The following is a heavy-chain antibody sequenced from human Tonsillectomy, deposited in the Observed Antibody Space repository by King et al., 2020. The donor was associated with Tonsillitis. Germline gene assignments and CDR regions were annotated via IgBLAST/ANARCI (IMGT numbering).Heavy chain of an antibody. V-gene: IGHV3-20*04. CDR2: INWNGGST. J-gene: IGHJ5*02. D-gene: IGHD3-3*01. CDR1: GFTFDDYG. CDR3: ARDARSTAYYDFWSGYVPHNWFDP. Sequence: VQLVESGGGVVRPGGSLRLSCAASGFTFDDYGMSCVRQAPGKGLEWVSGINWNGGSTGYADSVKGRFTISRDNAKNSLYLQMNSLRAEDTALYYCARDARSTAYYDFWSGYVPHNWFDPWGQGTLVTVSS.